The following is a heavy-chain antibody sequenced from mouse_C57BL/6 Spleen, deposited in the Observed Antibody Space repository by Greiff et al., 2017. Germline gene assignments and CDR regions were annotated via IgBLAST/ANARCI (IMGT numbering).Heavy chain of an antibody. J-gene: IGHJ3*01. V-gene: IGHV1-82*01. CDR2: IYPGDGDT. D-gene: IGHD2-1*01. CDR3: ARSTMAQFAY. Sequence: QVQLQQSGPELVKPGASVKISCKAPGYAFSSSWMNWVKQRPGKGLEWIGRIYPGDGDTNYNGKFKGKATLTADKSSSTAYRQLSSLTSEDSAVYFCARSTMAQFAYWGQGTLVTVSA. CDR1: GYAFSSSW.